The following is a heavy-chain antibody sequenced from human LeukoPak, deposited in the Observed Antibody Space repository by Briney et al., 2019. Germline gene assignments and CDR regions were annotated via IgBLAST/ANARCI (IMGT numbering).Heavy chain of an antibody. CDR2: INTNTGNP. D-gene: IGHD3-22*01. CDR3: ARVAGYYNESSGYYATKNWFDP. V-gene: IGHV7-4-1*02. CDR1: GYTFTSYA. J-gene: IGHJ5*02. Sequence: ASVKVSCKASGYTFTSYAMNWVRQAPGQGLEWMGWINTNTGNPTYAQGFTGRFVFSLDTSVSTAYLQISSLKAVDTAVYYCARVAGYYNESSGYYATKNWFDPWGQGTLVTVSS.